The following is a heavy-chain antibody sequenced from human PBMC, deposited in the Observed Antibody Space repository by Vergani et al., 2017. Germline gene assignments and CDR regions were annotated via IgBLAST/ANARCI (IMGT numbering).Heavy chain of an antibody. CDR3: AKSYDSGYFYGMDV. J-gene: IGHJ6*02. V-gene: IGHV3-30*18. CDR1: GFTFSSYG. D-gene: IGHD3-22*01. CDR2: ISYDGSNK. Sequence: VQLVESGGGVVQPGRSLRLSCAASGFTFSSYGMHWVRQAPGKGLEWVAVISYDGSNKYYADSVKGRFTISRDNSKNTLYLQMNSLRAEDTAVYYCAKSYDSGYFYGMDVWGQGTTVTVSS.